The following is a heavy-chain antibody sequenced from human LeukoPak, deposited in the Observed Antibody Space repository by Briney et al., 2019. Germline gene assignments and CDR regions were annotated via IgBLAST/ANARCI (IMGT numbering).Heavy chain of an antibody. D-gene: IGHD3-10*01. J-gene: IGHJ4*02. CDR1: GYTFSGTGWY. CDR3: ARDGPAQMVDFDY. Sequence: GDSVKVSCKASGYTFSGTGWYLYWLRQAPGQGLGCMGWIYPYTGATHYAQKFQSRVAMTRDTSISTAYMELSRLRPDDTAVYYCARDGPAQMVDFDYWGQGTLVTVSS. V-gene: IGHV1-2*02. CDR2: IYPYTGAT.